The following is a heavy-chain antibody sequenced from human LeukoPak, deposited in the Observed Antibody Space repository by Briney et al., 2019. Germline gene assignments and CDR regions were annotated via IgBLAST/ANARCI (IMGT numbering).Heavy chain of an antibody. CDR2: IIPIFGTA. J-gene: IGHJ4*02. D-gene: IGHD3-22*01. CDR3: ASCDYYDSSGYCCFDY. Sequence: SVKVSCKASGGTFSSYAISWVRQAPGQGLEWMGGIIPIFGTANYAQKFQGRVTITTDESTSTAYMELSSLRFEDTAVYYCASCDYYDSSGYCCFDYWGQGTLVTVSS. V-gene: IGHV1-69*05. CDR1: GGTFSSYA.